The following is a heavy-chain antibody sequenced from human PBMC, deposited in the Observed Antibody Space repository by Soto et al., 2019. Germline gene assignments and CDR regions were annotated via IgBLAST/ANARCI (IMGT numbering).Heavy chain of an antibody. J-gene: IGHJ4*02. D-gene: IGHD1-26*01. V-gene: IGHV3-30*03. CDR3: ARSPYSVSYLAYFDY. CDR2: ISYDGSNK. CDR1: GFTFSSYG. Sequence: QVQLVESGGGVVQPGRSLRLSCAASGFTFSSYGMHWVRQAPGKGLEWVAVISYDGSNKYYADSVKRRFTISRDNSKNTLFLQMNSLRAEDTDVYYCARSPYSVSYLAYFDYWGQGPLVTVSS.